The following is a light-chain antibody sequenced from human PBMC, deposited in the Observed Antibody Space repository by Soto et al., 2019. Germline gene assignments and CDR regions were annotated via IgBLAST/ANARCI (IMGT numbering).Light chain of an antibody. CDR2: AAS. Sequence: DIQMTQSPSSLSASVGDRVTITCRASQSISRYLNWYQPKPGKAPKLLIYAASTLQVGVPSRFSGSGSGTDFSLTISSLHPEYLASYYCQQSFSTPPYTFGQGTKLEIK. J-gene: IGKJ2*01. CDR3: QQSFSTPPYT. CDR1: QSISRY. V-gene: IGKV1-39*01.